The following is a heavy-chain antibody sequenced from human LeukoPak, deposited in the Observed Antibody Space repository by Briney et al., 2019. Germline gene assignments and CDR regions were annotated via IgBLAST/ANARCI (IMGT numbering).Heavy chain of an antibody. V-gene: IGHV3-33*01. CDR3: VAVLVPAAFWHFDV. Sequence: QPGTSLRLSCATSGFPFSQHGYHWVRQAPGKGLEWTAIIWVDGTRKYYADSAEGRFTISRDNSKSTLYLQIDSLRPEDTAVYYCVAVLVPAAFWHFDVWGRGTQVTVSS. J-gene: IGHJ2*01. D-gene: IGHD2-2*01. CDR2: IWVDGTRK. CDR1: GFPFSQHG.